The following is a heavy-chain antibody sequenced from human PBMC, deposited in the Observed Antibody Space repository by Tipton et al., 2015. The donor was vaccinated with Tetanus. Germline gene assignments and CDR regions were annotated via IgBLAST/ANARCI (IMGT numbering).Heavy chain of an antibody. CDR1: GFDFMGYG. CDR2: IWFDGSRA. CDR3: AKDLAAYCGGDCFSFDY. J-gene: IGHJ4*02. Sequence: SLRLSCRASGFDFMGYGMHWVRRAPGTGLEWVAAIWFDGSRAEYADSVQGRFTISRDNSRSMVYLQMNRLRPEDTAVYYCAKDLAAYCGGDCFSFDYWGQGTLVTVSS. V-gene: IGHV3-33*03. D-gene: IGHD2-21*02.